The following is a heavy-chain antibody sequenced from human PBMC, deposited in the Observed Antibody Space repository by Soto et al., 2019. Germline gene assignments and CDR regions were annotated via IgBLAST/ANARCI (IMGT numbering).Heavy chain of an antibody. V-gene: IGHV3-33*01. Sequence: QVQLVESGGGVVQPGRSLRLSCAASGFTFSSYGMHWVRQAPGKGLEWLAVIWYDGSNKYYADSVKGRFTISRDNSKNTLYLQMNSLRAEDTAVYYCARARESGYYYYGMDVWGQGTTVTVSS. D-gene: IGHD3-10*01. J-gene: IGHJ6*02. CDR2: IWYDGSNK. CDR1: GFTFSSYG. CDR3: ARARESGYYYYGMDV.